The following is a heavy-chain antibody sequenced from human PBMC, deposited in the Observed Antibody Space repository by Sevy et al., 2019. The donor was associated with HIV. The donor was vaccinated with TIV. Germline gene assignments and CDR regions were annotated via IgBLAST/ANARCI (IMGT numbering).Heavy chain of an antibody. D-gene: IGHD2-15*01. Sequence: GGSLRLSCAASGFSFSYYPMHWVRQAPGKGLEWVALISYDGVNQHYAASVKGRFTVSRVNSKNTLYMEMNNLRPEDTAVYYCARVVGRGEYLIYAYLDYWGQGTLVTVSS. V-gene: IGHV3-30*01. CDR1: GFSFSYYP. CDR3: ARVVGRGEYLIYAYLDY. CDR2: ISYDGVNQ. J-gene: IGHJ4*02.